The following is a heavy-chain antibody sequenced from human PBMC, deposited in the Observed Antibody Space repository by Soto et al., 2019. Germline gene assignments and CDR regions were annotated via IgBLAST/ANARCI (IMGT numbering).Heavy chain of an antibody. D-gene: IGHD2-21*01. V-gene: IGHV4-34*01. Sequence: QVQLQQWGAGLLKPSETLSLTCAVYGGSFSGYYWSWIRQPPGKGLEWIGEINHGKSTDYNPSLKSRVTISVDTSKNQFSLKLTSVTAADTAAYYCARGAHYSPRWGPLVGAEYWFDPWGQGTVVTVSS. CDR3: ARGAHYSPRWGPLVGAEYWFDP. J-gene: IGHJ5*02. CDR2: INHGKST. CDR1: GGSFSGYY.